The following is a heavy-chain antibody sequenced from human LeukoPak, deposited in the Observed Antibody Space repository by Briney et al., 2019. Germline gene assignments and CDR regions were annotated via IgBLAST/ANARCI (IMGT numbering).Heavy chain of an antibody. CDR2: IIPIFGTA. Sequence: SVKVSCKASGGTFSNYAISWVRQAPGQGLEWMGRIIPIFGTANYAQKFQGRVTITTDESTSTAYMELSSLRSEDTAVYYCTRSFGYSYGYTPKYYFDYWGQGTLVTVSS. D-gene: IGHD5-18*01. CDR3: TRSFGYSYGYTPKYYFDY. V-gene: IGHV1-69*05. J-gene: IGHJ4*02. CDR1: GGTFSNYA.